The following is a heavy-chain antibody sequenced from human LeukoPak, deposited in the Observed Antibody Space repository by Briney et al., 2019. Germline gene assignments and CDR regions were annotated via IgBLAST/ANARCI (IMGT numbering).Heavy chain of an antibody. J-gene: IGHJ4*02. Sequence: SETLSLTCTVSGGSISSYYWSWIRQPPGKGLEWIGYIYYSGSTNYNPSLKSRVTISVDTSKNQFSLKLSSVTAADTAVYYCASTYIRAAGTPHDYFDYWGQGTLVTVSS. CDR3: ASTYIRAAGTPHDYFDY. CDR2: IYYSGST. V-gene: IGHV4-59*08. CDR1: GGSISSYY. D-gene: IGHD6-13*01.